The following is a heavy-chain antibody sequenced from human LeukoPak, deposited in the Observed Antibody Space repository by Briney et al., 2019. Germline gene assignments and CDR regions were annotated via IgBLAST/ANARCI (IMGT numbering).Heavy chain of an antibody. D-gene: IGHD3-10*01. CDR1: GFTFDDYA. V-gene: IGHV3-9*01. CDR2: ISWNSGSI. Sequence: GGSLRLSCAASGFTFDDYAMHWVRQAPGKGLEWVSGISWNSGSIGYADSVKGRFTISRDNAKNSLYLQMNSLRAEDTALYYCARAHYGPGVFHAFDIWGQGTMVTVSS. J-gene: IGHJ3*02. CDR3: ARAHYGPGVFHAFDI.